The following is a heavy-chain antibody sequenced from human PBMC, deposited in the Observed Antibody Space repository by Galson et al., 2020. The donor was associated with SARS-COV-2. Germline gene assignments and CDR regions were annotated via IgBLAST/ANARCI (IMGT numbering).Heavy chain of an antibody. CDR2: FDPEDGET. D-gene: IGHD2-15*01. Sequence: ASVKVSCKVSGYTLTELSMHWVRQAPGKGLEWMGGFDPEDGETIYAQKFQGRVTMTEDTSTDTAYMELGSLRSEDTAVYYCATAVLGYCSGGSCFSRNPYYFDYWGQGTLVTVSS. V-gene: IGHV1-24*01. CDR3: ATAVLGYCSGGSCFSRNPYYFDY. CDR1: GYTLTELS. J-gene: IGHJ4*02.